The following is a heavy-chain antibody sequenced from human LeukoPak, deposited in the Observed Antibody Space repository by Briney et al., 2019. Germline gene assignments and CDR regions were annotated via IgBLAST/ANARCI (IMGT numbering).Heavy chain of an antibody. V-gene: IGHV3-74*01. CDR2: INSDGRST. CDR3: VRLGGVDPFDH. D-gene: IGHD3-16*01. J-gene: IGHJ4*02. Sequence: GGSLRLSCAASGFTFSSYYIHWVRQVPGKGLVWVSRINSDGRSTTYADSVKGRFTISRDNAKNTLSLQMNSLRAEDTAVCYCVRLGGVDPFDHWGQGMLVTVSS. CDR1: GFTFSSYY.